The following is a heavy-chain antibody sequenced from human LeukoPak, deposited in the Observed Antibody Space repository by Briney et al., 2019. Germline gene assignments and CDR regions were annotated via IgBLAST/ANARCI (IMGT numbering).Heavy chain of an antibody. Sequence: SETLSLTCTVSGGSISSHYWSWIRQPPGKGLEWIGCIYYSGSTYYNPSLKSRVTISVDTSKNQFSLKLSSVTAADTAVYYCAREYYDYVWGRSGDYYGMDVWGQGTTVTVSS. J-gene: IGHJ6*02. CDR1: GGSISSHY. V-gene: IGHV4-59*06. CDR2: IYYSGST. CDR3: AREYYDYVWGRSGDYYGMDV. D-gene: IGHD3-16*01.